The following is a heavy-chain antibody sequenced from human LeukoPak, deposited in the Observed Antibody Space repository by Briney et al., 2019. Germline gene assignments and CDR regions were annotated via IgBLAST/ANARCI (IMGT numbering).Heavy chain of an antibody. D-gene: IGHD5-18*01. V-gene: IGHV4-59*01. CDR1: GGSISSYY. J-gene: IGHJ3*02. Sequence: PSETLSLTCTVSGGSISSYYWSWIRQPPGKGLEWIGYIYYSGSTNYNPSLKSRVTISVDTSKNQFSLKLSSVTAADTAVYYCARDAGDTAMVRGSAFDIWGQGTMVTVSS. CDR2: IYYSGST. CDR3: ARDAGDTAMVRGSAFDI.